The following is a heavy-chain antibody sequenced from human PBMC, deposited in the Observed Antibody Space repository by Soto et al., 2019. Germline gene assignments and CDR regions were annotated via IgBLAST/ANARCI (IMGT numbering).Heavy chain of an antibody. CDR2: ISWNSGSI. CDR3: AKDVGYSSGWYKSFDF. V-gene: IGHV3-9*01. CDR1: GFTFDDYA. D-gene: IGHD6-19*01. J-gene: IGHJ4*02. Sequence: EVQLVESGGGLVQPGRSLRLSCAASGFTFDDYAMHWVRQVPGKGLAWVSSISWNSGSISYADSVKGRFTISRDNAKNSLYLQMNSLRAEDTAMYYCAKDVGYSSGWYKSFDFWGQGTLVTVSS.